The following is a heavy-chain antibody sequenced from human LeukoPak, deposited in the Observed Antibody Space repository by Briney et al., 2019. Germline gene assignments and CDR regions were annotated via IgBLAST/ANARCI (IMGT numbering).Heavy chain of an antibody. D-gene: IGHD6-19*01. CDR1: AGSISSYY. Sequence: SETLSLTCTVSAGSISSYYWSWIRPPPGKGLEWIGDIYYSGSTNYNPSLKSRVTISVDTSKNQFSLKLSSVTAADTAVYYCARGGWSLPFDYWGRGTLVTVSS. J-gene: IGHJ4*02. CDR3: ARGGWSLPFDY. V-gene: IGHV4-59*01. CDR2: IYYSGST.